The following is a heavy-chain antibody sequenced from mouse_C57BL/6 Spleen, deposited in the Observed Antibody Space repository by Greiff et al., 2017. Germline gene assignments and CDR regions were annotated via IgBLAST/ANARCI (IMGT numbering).Heavy chain of an antibody. CDR3: APYYYGSSSWYFDV. J-gene: IGHJ1*03. CDR2: IYPGDGDT. CDR1: GYAFSSYW. D-gene: IGHD1-1*01. Sequence: VQLQQSGAELVKPGASVKISCKASGYAFSSYWMNWVQQRPGKGLGWIGQIYPGDGDTNYNGKFKGKATLTADKSSSTAYMQLSSLTSEDSAVYFCAPYYYGSSSWYFDVWGTGTTVTVSS. V-gene: IGHV1-80*01.